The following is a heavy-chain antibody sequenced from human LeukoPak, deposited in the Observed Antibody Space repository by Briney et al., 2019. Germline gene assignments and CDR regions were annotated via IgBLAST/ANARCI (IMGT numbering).Heavy chain of an antibody. J-gene: IGHJ4*02. CDR3: AKGTSTSCYSSSDY. Sequence: GGSLRLSCAASGFTFSSYGMHWVRQAPGKGLEWVAVIWYDGSNKYYADSVKGRFTISRDNSENTLYLHMSSLKTEDTALYYCAKGTSTSCYSSSDYWGQGTLVTVSS. D-gene: IGHD2-2*02. CDR2: IWYDGSNK. CDR1: GFTFSSYG. V-gene: IGHV3-33*03.